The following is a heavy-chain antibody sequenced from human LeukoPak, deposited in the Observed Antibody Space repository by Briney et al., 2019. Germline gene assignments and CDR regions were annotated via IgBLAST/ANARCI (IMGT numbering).Heavy chain of an antibody. V-gene: IGHV3-30*04. CDR1: GFTFSSYD. CDR3: ARAAGGYRGYFDY. Sequence: HPGRSLRLSCAASGFTFSSYDMHWVRQAPGKGLEWVAVISYDGSNKYYADSVKGRFTISRDNSKNTLYLQMNSLRAEDTAVYYCARAAGGYRGYFDYWGQGTLVTVSS. D-gene: IGHD5-12*01. J-gene: IGHJ4*02. CDR2: ISYDGSNK.